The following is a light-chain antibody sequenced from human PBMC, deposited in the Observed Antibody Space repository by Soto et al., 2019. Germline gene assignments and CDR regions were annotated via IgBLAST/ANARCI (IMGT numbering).Light chain of an antibody. V-gene: IGKV3-15*01. Sequence: EIVMTQSPATLSVSPGERATLSCRASQSVSSNLAWYQLKPGQAPRLLIYGASTRATGIPARFSGSGSGTEFTLTIGSLQSEDFAFYYCQQYNKWPRTFGQGTKVEIK. J-gene: IGKJ1*01. CDR1: QSVSSN. CDR3: QQYNKWPRT. CDR2: GAS.